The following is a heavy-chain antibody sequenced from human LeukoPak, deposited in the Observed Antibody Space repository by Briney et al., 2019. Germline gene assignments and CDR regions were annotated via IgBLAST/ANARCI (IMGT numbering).Heavy chain of an antibody. Sequence: GGSLRLSCAASGFTFDDYAMHWVRQAPGKGLEWVSLVSGDDSTYYADSVKGRFTISRDSRKSPLYLHMNSLRTEDTALYYCAKDVDDSGGYLDYWGQGTLVTVSS. CDR3: AKDVDDSGGYLDY. V-gene: IGHV3-43*02. CDR2: VSGDDST. D-gene: IGHD3-22*01. J-gene: IGHJ4*02. CDR1: GFTFDDYA.